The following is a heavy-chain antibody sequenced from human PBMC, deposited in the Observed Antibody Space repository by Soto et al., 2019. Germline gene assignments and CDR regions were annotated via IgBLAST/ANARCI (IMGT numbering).Heavy chain of an antibody. D-gene: IGHD3-10*01. J-gene: IGHJ4*02. CDR2: ISSSSSYI. V-gene: IGHV3-21*01. Sequence: VGSLRLSCAASGFTFSSYSMNWVRQAPGKGLEWVSSISSSSSYIYYADSVKGRFTISRDNAKNSLYLQMNSLRAEDTAVYYCARADQLLWFGELLYYFDYWGQGTLVTVSS. CDR1: GFTFSSYS. CDR3: ARADQLLWFGELLYYFDY.